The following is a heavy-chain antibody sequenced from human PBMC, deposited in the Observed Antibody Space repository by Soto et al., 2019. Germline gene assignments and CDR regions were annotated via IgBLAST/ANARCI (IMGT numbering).Heavy chain of an antibody. V-gene: IGHV4-59*01. D-gene: IGHD1-1*01. CDR1: GGSISSYY. CDR3: ASAGTTVYFDV. CDR2: IYYSGST. Sequence: SETLSLTCTVSGGSISSYYWSWIRQPPGKGLEWIGYIYYSGSTNYNPSLKSRVTISVDTSKNQFSLKLSSVTAADTAVYYCASAGTTVYFDVWGQGTLVTVSS. J-gene: IGHJ4*02.